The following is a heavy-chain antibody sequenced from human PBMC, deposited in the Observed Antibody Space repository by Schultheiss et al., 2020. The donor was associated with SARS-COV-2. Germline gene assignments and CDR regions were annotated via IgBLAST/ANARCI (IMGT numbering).Heavy chain of an antibody. D-gene: IGHD2-2*01. CDR1: GFTFSDFH. J-gene: IGHJ6*03. CDR2: ISSSSSTI. V-gene: IGHV3-11*04. CDR3: ARGPSHVPDYYMDV. Sequence: GGSLRLSCAASGFTFSDFHMSWIRQAPGKGLEWISYISSSSSTIYYADSVKGRFTISRDNAKNSLYLQMNSLTAEDTAVYYCARGPSHVPDYYMDVWGKGTTVTVSS.